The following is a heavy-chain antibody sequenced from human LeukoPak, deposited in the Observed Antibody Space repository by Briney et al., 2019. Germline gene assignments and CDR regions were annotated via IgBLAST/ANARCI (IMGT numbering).Heavy chain of an antibody. J-gene: IGHJ6*03. Sequence: GESLKFSCKGSGYSFTSYWIGWVRQMPGKGLEWMGIIYPGDSDTRYSPSFQGQVTISADKSISTAYLQWSSLKASDTAMYYCARHRITMVRGVNYMDVWGKGTTVTISS. CDR1: GYSFTSYW. CDR2: IYPGDSDT. CDR3: ARHRITMVRGVNYMDV. D-gene: IGHD3-10*01. V-gene: IGHV5-51*01.